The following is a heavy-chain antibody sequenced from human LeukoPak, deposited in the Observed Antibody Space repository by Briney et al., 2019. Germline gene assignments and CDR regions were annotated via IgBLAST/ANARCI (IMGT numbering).Heavy chain of an antibody. J-gene: IGHJ4*02. CDR1: GGSFSGYD. CDR2: INHSGST. V-gene: IGHV4-34*01. Sequence: SEALSLTCAVYGGSFSGYDWSWIRQPPGKGLEWIGEINHSGSTNYNPSLKSRVTISVDRSKNQFSLKLSSVTAADTAVYYCAGRAMVRGVIRSYWGQGTLVTVS. CDR3: AGRAMVRGVIRSY. D-gene: IGHD3-10*01.